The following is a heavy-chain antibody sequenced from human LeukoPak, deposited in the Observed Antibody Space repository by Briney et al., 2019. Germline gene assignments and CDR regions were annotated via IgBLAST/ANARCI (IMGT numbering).Heavy chain of an antibody. V-gene: IGHV1-18*01. D-gene: IGHD5-18*01. CDR1: GYTFTSYG. CDR2: ISAYNGNT. Sequence: GASVKVSCKASGYTFTSYGISWVRQAPGQGLEWMGWISAYNGNTNYAQKLQGRVTMTTDTSTSTAYMELRSLRSDDTAVYYCARDLIQLWLGRVDYWGQGTLVTVSS. J-gene: IGHJ4*02. CDR3: ARDLIQLWLGRVDY.